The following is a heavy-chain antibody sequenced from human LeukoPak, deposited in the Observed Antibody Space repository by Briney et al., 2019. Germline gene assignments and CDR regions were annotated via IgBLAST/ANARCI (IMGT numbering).Heavy chain of an antibody. D-gene: IGHD5-12*01. V-gene: IGHV3-30-3*01. CDR3: ARDIVATTTLYYFDY. J-gene: IGHJ4*02. CDR2: ISYDGSNK. Sequence: GRSLRLSCAASGFTFSSYAMHWVRQAPGKGLEWVAVISYDGSNKYYADSVKGRFTISRDNSKNTLYLQMNSLRAEDTAVYYCARDIVATTTLYYFDYWGQGTLVTVSS. CDR1: GFTFSSYA.